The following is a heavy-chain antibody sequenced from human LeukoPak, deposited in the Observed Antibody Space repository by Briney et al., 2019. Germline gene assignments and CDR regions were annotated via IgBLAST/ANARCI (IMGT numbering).Heavy chain of an antibody. V-gene: IGHV1-69*13. CDR2: IIPIFGTA. D-gene: IGHD6-19*01. CDR3: ARVVAGEGREYFDY. CDR1: GGTFISYA. Sequence: ASVKVSCKASGGTFISYAISWVRQAPGQGLEWMGGIIPIFGTANYAQKFQGRVTITADESTSTAYMELSSLRSEDTAVYYCARVVAGEGREYFDYWGQGTLVTVSS. J-gene: IGHJ4*02.